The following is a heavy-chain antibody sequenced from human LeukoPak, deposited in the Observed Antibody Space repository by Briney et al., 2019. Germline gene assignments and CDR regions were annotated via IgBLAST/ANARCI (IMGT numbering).Heavy chain of an antibody. CDR3: AKDVRGGDRAVVPIDY. Sequence: GGSLRLSCAASGFTFSNCDMHWVRQAPGKGLEWVAFIRYDESNKYYAESVKGRFTISRDNSKNTLYLHMRSLRVEDTAMYYCAKDVRGGDRAVVPIDYWGQGTLVTVSS. D-gene: IGHD3-10*02. CDR1: GFTFSNCD. V-gene: IGHV3-30*02. CDR2: IRYDESNK. J-gene: IGHJ4*02.